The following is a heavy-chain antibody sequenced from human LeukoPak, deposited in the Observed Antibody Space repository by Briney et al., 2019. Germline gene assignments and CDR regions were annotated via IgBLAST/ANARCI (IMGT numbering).Heavy chain of an antibody. D-gene: IGHD3-10*01. J-gene: IGHJ6*03. CDR1: GLIISGNA. Sequence: GGSLRLSCAASGLIISGNAMVWVRQAPGKGLEYVSAINSNGNSTYYANSVKGRFTLSRDNSKNTLYLEMGSLRPEDMAVYYCARGYKGHMDVWGKGTTVTVSS. CDR2: INSNGNST. V-gene: IGHV3-64*01. CDR3: ARGYKGHMDV.